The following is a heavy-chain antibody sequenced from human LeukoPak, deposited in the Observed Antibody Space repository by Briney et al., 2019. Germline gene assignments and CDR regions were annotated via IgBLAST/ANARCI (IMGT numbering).Heavy chain of an antibody. D-gene: IGHD5-18*01. CDR1: GGTFSSYA. J-gene: IGHJ4*02. CDR2: IIPIFGTA. Sequence: SVKVSCKASGGTFSSYAISRVRQAPGQGLEWMGGIIPIFGTANYAQKFQGRVTITADESTSTAYMELSSLRSEDTAVYYCARDRRSRGYSYGDFDYWGQGTLVTVSS. CDR3: ARDRRSRGYSYGDFDY. V-gene: IGHV1-69*01.